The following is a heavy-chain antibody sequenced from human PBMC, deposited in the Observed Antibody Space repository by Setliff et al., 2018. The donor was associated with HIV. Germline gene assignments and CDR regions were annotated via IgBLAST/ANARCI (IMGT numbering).Heavy chain of an antibody. CDR1: GYAFTSQF. CDR3: GTVRIAVPDDFDF. Sequence: ASVKVSCKASGYAFTSQFMHWVRQAPGKGLEWMGRIDPEDGETIYGAKFQGRVTMTADTSAATAYMVLSSLRSEDTALYYCGTVRIAVPDDFDFWGQGTLVTVSS. D-gene: IGHD6-19*01. J-gene: IGHJ4*02. V-gene: IGHV1-69-2*01. CDR2: IDPEDGET.